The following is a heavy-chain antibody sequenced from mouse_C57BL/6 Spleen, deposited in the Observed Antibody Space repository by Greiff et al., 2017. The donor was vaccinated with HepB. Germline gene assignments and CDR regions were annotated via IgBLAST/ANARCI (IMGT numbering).Heavy chain of an antibody. Sequence: QVTLKESGPGILQPSQTLSLTCSFSGFSLSTFGMGVGRISQPSGKGLEWLAHIWWDDDKYYNPALKSRLTIAKDTSKKQVFLKIANVDTADTATYYCSRIEGIYCGNYLYAMDYWGQGTSVTVSS. D-gene: IGHD2-1*01. J-gene: IGHJ4*01. CDR1: GFSLSTFGMG. CDR2: IWWDDDK. V-gene: IGHV8-8*01. CDR3: SRIEGIYCGNYLYAMDY.